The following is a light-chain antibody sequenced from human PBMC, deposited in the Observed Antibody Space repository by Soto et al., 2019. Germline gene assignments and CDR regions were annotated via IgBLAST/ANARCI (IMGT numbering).Light chain of an antibody. Sequence: QSALTQPPSASGSPGQSVTISCTGTSSDVGGYNYVSWYQHHPGKAPQRMIYEVSQLPSGVPDRFSGSKTGNPASRNVAGLQVEEEADYCCSSYAGSNNVVFGGGTKLTVL. CDR2: EVS. CDR1: SSDVGGYNY. V-gene: IGLV2-8*01. J-gene: IGLJ2*01. CDR3: SSYAGSNNVV.